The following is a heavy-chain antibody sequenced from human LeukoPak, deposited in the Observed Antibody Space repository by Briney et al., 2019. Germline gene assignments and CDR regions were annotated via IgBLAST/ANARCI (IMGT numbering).Heavy chain of an antibody. J-gene: IGHJ4*02. V-gene: IGHV4-39*07. CDR1: GGSISSITYY. CDR3: ARLYGNYQNYFDY. D-gene: IGHD1-7*01. CDR2: MYYRGNT. Sequence: PSETLSLTCTVSGGSISSITYYWGWIRQPPGKGLEWVVHMYYRGNTFYNPSLKSRVTISVDTSKNQFSLKLRSVTAADTAVYYCARLYGNYQNYFDYWGQGTLVTVSS.